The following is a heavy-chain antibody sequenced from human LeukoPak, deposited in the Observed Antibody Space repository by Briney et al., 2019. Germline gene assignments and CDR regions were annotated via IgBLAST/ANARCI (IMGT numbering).Heavy chain of an antibody. Sequence: SGTLSLTCVVSGDSITSSRWWNWVRQAPGKGLEWIGETHHGGSTNYNPSLKSRVTISVDKSKNQFSLKMNSVTAADTAVYYCARSRSTTTYYGMDVWGQRTTVTVSS. CDR1: GDSITSSRW. J-gene: IGHJ6*02. V-gene: IGHV4-4*02. CDR2: THHGGST. CDR3: ARSRSTTTYYGMDV. D-gene: IGHD2-2*01.